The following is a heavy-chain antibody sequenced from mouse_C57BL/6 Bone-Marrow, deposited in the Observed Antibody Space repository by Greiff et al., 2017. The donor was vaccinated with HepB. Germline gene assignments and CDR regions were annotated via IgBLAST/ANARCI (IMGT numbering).Heavy chain of an antibody. Sequence: VKLQESGPGLVAPSQSLSITCTVSGFSLTSYAISWVRQPPGKGLEWLGVIWTGGGTNYNSALKSRLSISKDNSKSQVFLKMNSLQTDDTARYYCARSFYDYDGEVFAYWGQGTLVTVSA. CDR3: ARSFYDYDGEVFAY. CDR2: IWTGGGT. V-gene: IGHV2-9-1*01. J-gene: IGHJ3*01. D-gene: IGHD2-4*01. CDR1: GFSLTSYA.